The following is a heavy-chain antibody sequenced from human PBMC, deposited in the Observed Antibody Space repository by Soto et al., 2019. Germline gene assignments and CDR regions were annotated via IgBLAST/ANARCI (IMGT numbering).Heavy chain of an antibody. V-gene: IGHV1-18*04. J-gene: IGHJ4*02. Sequence: QVQLVQSGAEVKKPGASVKVSCKASGYTFTYFGISWVRQAPGQGLEWMGWINAYNGDTDYAQKLQDRVTMTTDTYTSTAYMELRSLRSDDTAVYSCARAIAGGYGHTTLDYWGQGTLVTVSS. CDR3: ARAIAGGYGHTTLDY. CDR1: GYTFTYFG. CDR2: INAYNGDT. D-gene: IGHD5-12*01.